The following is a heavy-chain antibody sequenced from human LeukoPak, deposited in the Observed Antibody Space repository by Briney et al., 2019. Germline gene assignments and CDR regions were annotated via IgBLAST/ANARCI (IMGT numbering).Heavy chain of an antibody. J-gene: IGHJ4*02. CDR2: IYYSGGT. CDR3: ARVGTGYSSGWYDY. Sequence: SETLSLTCTVSGGSISSYYWSWIRQPPGKGLEWIGYIYYSGGTNYNPSLKSRVTISVDTSKNQFSLKLSSVTAADTAVYYCARVGTGYSSGWYDYWGQGTLVTVSS. V-gene: IGHV4-59*01. CDR1: GGSISSYY. D-gene: IGHD6-19*01.